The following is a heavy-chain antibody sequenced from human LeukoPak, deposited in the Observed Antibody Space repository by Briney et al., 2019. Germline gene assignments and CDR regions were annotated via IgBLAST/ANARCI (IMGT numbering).Heavy chain of an antibody. V-gene: IGHV4-39*07. D-gene: IGHD3-10*01. CDR2: IYYSGST. Sequence: SETLSLTCTVSGGSISSSSYYWGWIRQPPGKGLEWTGSIYYSGSTNYNPSLKSRVTISVDTSKNQFSLKLSSVTAADTAVYYCARDSTGGQAAFDIWGQGTMVTVSS. J-gene: IGHJ3*02. CDR1: GGSISSSSYY. CDR3: ARDSTGGQAAFDI.